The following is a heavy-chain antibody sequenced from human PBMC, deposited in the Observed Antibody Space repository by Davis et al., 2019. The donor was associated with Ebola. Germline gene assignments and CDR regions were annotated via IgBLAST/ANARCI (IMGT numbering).Heavy chain of an antibody. Sequence: PGGSLRLSCAASGFTFSSYSMSWVRQAPGKGLDWVSSISSGSSYIYYSDSVKGRFTISRDNAKNSLSLQMNSLRAEDTAVYYCARDHDYDESGSHYNSNYYYGMDVWGQGTTVTVSS. D-gene: IGHD3-10*01. CDR1: GFTFSSYS. J-gene: IGHJ6*02. CDR2: ISSGSSYI. CDR3: ARDHDYDESGSHYNSNYYYGMDV. V-gene: IGHV3-21*01.